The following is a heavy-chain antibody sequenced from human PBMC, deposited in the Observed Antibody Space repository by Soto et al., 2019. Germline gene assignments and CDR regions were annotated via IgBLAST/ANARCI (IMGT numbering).Heavy chain of an antibody. CDR1: GFTVSSNY. Sequence: GGSLRLSCAASGFTVSSNYMSWVRQAPGKGLEWVSVIYSGGSTYYADSVKGRFTISRDNSKNTLYLQMNGLRAEDTAVYYCARARIAARKGASFFDYWGQGTLVTVSS. D-gene: IGHD6-6*01. CDR2: IYSGGST. V-gene: IGHV3-53*01. J-gene: IGHJ4*02. CDR3: ARARIAARKGASFFDY.